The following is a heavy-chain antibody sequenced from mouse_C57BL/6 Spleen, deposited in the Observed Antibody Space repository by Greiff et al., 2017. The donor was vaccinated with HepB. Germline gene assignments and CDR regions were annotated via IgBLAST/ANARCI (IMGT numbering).Heavy chain of an antibody. V-gene: IGHV1-82*01. CDR3: ARDYTWYFDV. CDR1: GYAFSSSW. CDR2: IYPGDGDT. J-gene: IGHJ1*03. Sequence: QVQLQQSGPELVKPGASVKISCKASGYAFSSSWMNWVKQRPGKGLEWIGRIYPGDGDTNYNGKFKGKATLTADKSSSTVYMQLSSLTSEDSAVYFCARDYTWYFDVWGTGTTVTVSS. D-gene: IGHD2-12*01.